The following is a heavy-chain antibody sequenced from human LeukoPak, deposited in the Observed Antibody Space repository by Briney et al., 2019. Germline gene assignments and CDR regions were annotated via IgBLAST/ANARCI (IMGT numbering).Heavy chain of an antibody. CDR1: GYTFTGYY. D-gene: IGHD6-13*01. J-gene: IGHJ6*03. Sequence: ASVKVSCKASGYTFTGYYMHWVRQAPGQGLEWMGWINPNSGGTNYAQKFQGRVTMTRDTSISTAYMELSRLRSDDTAVYYCARDGSSRQLLGTYYYYYMDVWGKGTTVTVSS. CDR3: ARDGSSRQLLGTYYYYYMDV. CDR2: INPNSGGT. V-gene: IGHV1-2*02.